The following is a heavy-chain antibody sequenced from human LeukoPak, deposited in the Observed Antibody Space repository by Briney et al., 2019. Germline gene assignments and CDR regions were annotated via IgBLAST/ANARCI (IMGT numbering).Heavy chain of an antibody. J-gene: IGHJ4*02. CDR1: GFTFSSYG. V-gene: IGHV3-30*18. CDR2: ISYDGSNK. Sequence: PGGSLRLSCAASGFTFSSYGMHWVRQAPGKGLEWVAVISYDGSNKYYADSVKGRFTISRDNSKNTLYLQVNSLRAEDTAVYYCAKGGKWDVTSFDYWGQGTLVTVSS. D-gene: IGHD1-26*01. CDR3: AKGGKWDVTSFDY.